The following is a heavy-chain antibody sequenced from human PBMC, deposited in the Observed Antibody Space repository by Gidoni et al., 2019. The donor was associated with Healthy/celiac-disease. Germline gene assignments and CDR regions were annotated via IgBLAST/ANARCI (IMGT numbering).Heavy chain of an antibody. D-gene: IGHD6-19*01. V-gene: IGHV3-66*01. Sequence: EVQLVESGGGLVQPGGSWSPSFAAPAFTVRSNYMSWVRQAPGKGREWVSVIYSGGSTYYADSVKGRFTISRDNSKNTLYIQMNSLRAEDTAVYYCAPPIAVAGTAFDWGQGTLVTVSS. CDR1: AFTVRSNY. CDR3: APPIAVAGTAFD. J-gene: IGHJ4*02. CDR2: IYSGGST.